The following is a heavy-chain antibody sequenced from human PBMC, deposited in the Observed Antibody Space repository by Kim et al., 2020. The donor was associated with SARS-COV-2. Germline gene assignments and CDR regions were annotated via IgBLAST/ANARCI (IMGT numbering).Heavy chain of an antibody. J-gene: IGHJ4*02. Sequence: ASVKVSCTASGYTFTNFGLTWVRQAPGQGLEWVGWIATYNDNRRYGQKVQGRLTMTTDTPTSTAYMELRSLTSDDTAIYYCARVHWRGGACFWDYWGQGTRVTVSS. V-gene: IGHV1-18*01. D-gene: IGHD2-21*02. CDR3: ARVHWRGGACFWDY. CDR1: GYTFTNFG. CDR2: IATYNDNR.